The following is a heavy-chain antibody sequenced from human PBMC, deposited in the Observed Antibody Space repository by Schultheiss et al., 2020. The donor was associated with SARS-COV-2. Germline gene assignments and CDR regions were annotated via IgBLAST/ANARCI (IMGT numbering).Heavy chain of an antibody. D-gene: IGHD2-21*02. CDR3: ARETLNCGGDCGDY. CDR2: ITSSGGYA. Sequence: GGSLRLSCAASGFTFSSYWMSWVRQAPGKGLEWLSFITSSGGYATYADSVKGRFTISRDNAKNSLYLQMNSLRAEDTAVYYCARETLNCGGDCGDYWGQGTLVTVSS. V-gene: IGHV3-21*01. CDR1: GFTFSSYW. J-gene: IGHJ4*02.